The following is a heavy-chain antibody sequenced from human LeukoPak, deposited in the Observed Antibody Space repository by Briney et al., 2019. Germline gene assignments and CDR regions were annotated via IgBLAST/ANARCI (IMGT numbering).Heavy chain of an antibody. D-gene: IGHD1-20*01. J-gene: IGHJ4*02. CDR1: GFTFSNYW. CDR2: IKQDGSEK. CDR3: ASRITGS. Sequence: GGSLRLSCAASGFTFSNYWMTWVRQAPGKGLEWVANIKQDGSEKYYVDSVKGRFTISRDNAKNSLYLQVNSLRAEDTAVYYRASRITGSWGQGTLVTVSS. V-gene: IGHV3-7*01.